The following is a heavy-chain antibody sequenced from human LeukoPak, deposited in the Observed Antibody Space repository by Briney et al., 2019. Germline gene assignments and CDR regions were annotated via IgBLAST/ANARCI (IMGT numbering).Heavy chain of an antibody. D-gene: IGHD2/OR15-2a*01. Sequence: GGSLRLSCAASGFTFSSYGMHWVRQAPGKGLEWVAVIWYDGSNKYYPDSVQGRFTISRDNSKNTLYPQVNSLRAEDTAVYYCARDRSMSGWYIDLWGRGTLVTVSS. J-gene: IGHJ2*01. CDR3: ARDRSMSGWYIDL. CDR2: IWYDGSNK. CDR1: GFTFSSYG. V-gene: IGHV3-33*01.